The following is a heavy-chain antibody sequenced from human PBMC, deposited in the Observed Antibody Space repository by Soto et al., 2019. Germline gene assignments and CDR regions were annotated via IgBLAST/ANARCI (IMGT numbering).Heavy chain of an antibody. V-gene: IGHV1-24*01. CDR3: ATAPYNQLWGPYYFDY. CDR1: GYTLTELS. CDR2: FDPEDGET. J-gene: IGHJ4*02. D-gene: IGHD5-18*01. Sequence: ASVKVYCKVSGYTLTELSMHWVRQAPGKGLEWMGGFDPEDGETIYAQKFQGRVTMTEDTSTDTAYMELSSLRSEDTAVYYCATAPYNQLWGPYYFDYWSQGTLVTVSS.